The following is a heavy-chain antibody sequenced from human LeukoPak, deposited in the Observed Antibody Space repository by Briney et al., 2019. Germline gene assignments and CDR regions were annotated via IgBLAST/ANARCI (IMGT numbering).Heavy chain of an antibody. CDR1: GYTFTSYY. J-gene: IGHJ4*02. D-gene: IGHD2-21*02. CDR2: IIPMFGTA. Sequence: SVKVSCKASGYTFTSYYMHWVRQAPGQGLEWMGGIIPMFGTADYAQKFQGRVTITADESTSTAYMELSSLRSEDTAVYYCARDTPYCGGDCYRVFDYWGQGTLVTVSS. CDR3: ARDTPYCGGDCYRVFDY. V-gene: IGHV1-69*13.